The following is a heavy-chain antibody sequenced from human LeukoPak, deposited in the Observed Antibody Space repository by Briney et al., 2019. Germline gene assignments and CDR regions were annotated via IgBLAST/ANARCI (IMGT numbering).Heavy chain of an antibody. CDR3: AAAAFVVVDAFDI. D-gene: IGHD2-2*01. V-gene: IGHV1-24*01. CDR2: FDPEDGET. J-gene: IGHJ3*02. Sequence: ASVTVSCKVSGYTLTELSMHWVRQAPGKGLEWMGGFDPEDGETIYAQKFQGRVTMTEDTSTDTAYMELSSLRSEDTAVYYCAAAAFVVVDAFDIWGQGTMVTVSS. CDR1: GYTLTELS.